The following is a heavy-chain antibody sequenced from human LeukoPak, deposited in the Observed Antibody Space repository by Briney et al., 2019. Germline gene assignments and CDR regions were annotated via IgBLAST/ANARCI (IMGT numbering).Heavy chain of an antibody. Sequence: SQTLSLTCTVSGGSISSGGYYWTWIRQPPGKGLEWIGYIYHSGSTYYNPSLKSRVTISVDTSKNQFSLKLSSVTAADTAVYYCARTRPLHYDILTGYYHDAFDIWGQGTMVTVSS. CDR3: ARTRPLHYDILTGYYHDAFDI. V-gene: IGHV4-30-2*01. CDR2: IYHSGST. D-gene: IGHD3-9*01. J-gene: IGHJ3*02. CDR1: GGSISSGGYY.